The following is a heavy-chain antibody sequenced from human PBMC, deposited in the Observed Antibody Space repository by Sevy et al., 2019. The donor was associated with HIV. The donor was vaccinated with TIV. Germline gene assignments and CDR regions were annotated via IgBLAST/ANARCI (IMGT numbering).Heavy chain of an antibody. J-gene: IGHJ4*02. Sequence: GGSLRLSCATSGFTFSNYWMHWVRLLPGKGLEWVSRITRDGSSTSYADSVKGRFTISTANAKNTLHLQMFRLRAEDSALYYCVRDTFGYTYGYASVWGQGSLVTVSS. D-gene: IGHD5-18*01. CDR3: VRDTFGYTYGYASV. CDR1: GFTFSNYW. V-gene: IGHV3-74*01. CDR2: ITRDGSST.